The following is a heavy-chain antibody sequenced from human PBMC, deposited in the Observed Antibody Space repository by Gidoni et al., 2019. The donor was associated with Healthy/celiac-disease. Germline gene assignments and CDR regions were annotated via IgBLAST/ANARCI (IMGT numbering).Heavy chain of an antibody. CDR2: INHSGST. J-gene: IGHJ1*01. D-gene: IGHD2-21*02. Sequence: QVQLQQWGAGLLKPSETLSLTCAVYGGSFSGYYWSWIRQPPGKGLEWSGEINHSGSTNYNPSLKSRVTISVDTSKNQFSLKLSSVTAADTAVYYCARAAMRGVVVTAMQHWGQGTLVTVSS. V-gene: IGHV4-34*01. CDR3: ARAAMRGVVVTAMQH. CDR1: GGSFSGYY.